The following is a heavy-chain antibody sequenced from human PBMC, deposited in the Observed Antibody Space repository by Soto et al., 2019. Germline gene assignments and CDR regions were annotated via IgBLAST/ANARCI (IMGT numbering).Heavy chain of an antibody. D-gene: IGHD1-26*01. Sequence: GGSLRLSCAASGFTFSSYEMNWVRQAPGKGLEWVSYISSSGSTIYYADSVKGRFTISRDNAKNSLYLQMNSLRAEDTAVYYCARGPLETYSGSYYYYYGMDVWGQGTTVTV. CDR2: ISSSGSTI. J-gene: IGHJ6*02. CDR3: ARGPLETYSGSYYYYYGMDV. V-gene: IGHV3-48*03. CDR1: GFTFSSYE.